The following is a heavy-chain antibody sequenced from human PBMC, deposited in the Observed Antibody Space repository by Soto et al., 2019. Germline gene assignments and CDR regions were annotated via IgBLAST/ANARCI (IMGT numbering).Heavy chain of an antibody. J-gene: IGHJ4*02. CDR3: ASTPGGYDSYSFDY. D-gene: IGHD5-12*01. CDR1: GGSISSSNYY. V-gene: IGHV4-39*01. CDR2: IYYSGST. Sequence: SETLSLTCTVSGGSISSSNYYWGWIRQPPGKGLEWIGSIYYSGSTYYNPSLKSRVTISADTSKNQFSLKLSSVTAADTAVYYCASTPGGYDSYSFDYWGQGALVTVSS.